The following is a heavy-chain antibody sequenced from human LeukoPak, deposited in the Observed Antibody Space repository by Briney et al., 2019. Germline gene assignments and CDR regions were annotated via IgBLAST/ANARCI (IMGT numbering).Heavy chain of an antibody. CDR1: GGSFSAYY. Sequence: SETLSLTCGVSGGSFSAYYWIWIRQPPGKGLEWIREINHSGTTHYNPSLESRVTISVDTSRNQFSLNLSSVTAADTGLYFCARAGIEAFYYMDVWGKGTTVTVSS. D-gene: IGHD3-10*01. CDR3: ARAGIEAFYYMDV. V-gene: IGHV4-34*01. J-gene: IGHJ6*03. CDR2: INHSGTT.